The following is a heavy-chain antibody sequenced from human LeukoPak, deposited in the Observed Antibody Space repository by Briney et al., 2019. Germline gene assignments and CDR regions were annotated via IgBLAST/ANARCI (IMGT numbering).Heavy chain of an antibody. D-gene: IGHD6-19*01. J-gene: IGHJ3*02. CDR3: ARDLGIAVAGTAFDI. Sequence: KPGGSLRLSCTGSGFTFSSYSMNWVRQAPGKGLEWVSSISSSSSYRYYEESVKGRFTISRDNAKNSLYLQMNSLRAEDTAVYYCARDLGIAVAGTAFDIWGQGTMVTVSS. CDR1: GFTFSSYS. CDR2: ISSSSSYR. V-gene: IGHV3-21*01.